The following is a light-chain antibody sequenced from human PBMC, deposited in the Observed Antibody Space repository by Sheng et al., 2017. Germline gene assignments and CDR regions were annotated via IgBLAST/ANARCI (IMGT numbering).Light chain of an antibody. CDR2: GAS. CDR3: QQYYTTPT. Sequence: DIQMTQSPSSLSASVEDRVTITCRASQGFSNSLAWYQQKPGKAPKLLVYGASRLESGVPSRFSGSGTGTDYTLTISSLQPEDFTTYYCQQYYTTPTFGQGTRVEIK. V-gene: IGKV1-NL1*01. CDR1: QGFSNS. J-gene: IGKJ1*01.